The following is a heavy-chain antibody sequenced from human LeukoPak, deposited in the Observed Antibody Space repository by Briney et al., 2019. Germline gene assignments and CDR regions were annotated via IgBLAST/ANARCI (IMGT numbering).Heavy chain of an antibody. V-gene: IGHV4-59*07. J-gene: IGHJ4*02. D-gene: IGHD3-16*01. CDR1: GRSISINC. CDR2: MYYSGST. Sequence: PSDTLSLTCTLSGRSISINCWSWTRHPPGKRLEWIGYMYYSGSTNYNPSLKSRVTISVNTSKNQFSLKVRSVTAADTAVYSCARGGYYGPLDYWGEGILVTVSS. CDR3: ARGGYYGPLDY.